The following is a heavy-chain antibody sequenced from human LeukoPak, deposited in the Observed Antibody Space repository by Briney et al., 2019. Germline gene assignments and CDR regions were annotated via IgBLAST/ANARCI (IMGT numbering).Heavy chain of an antibody. V-gene: IGHV3-11*01. CDR3: AKRMNMVTTRGFDY. Sequence: GGSLRLSCAASGFTFSDYYMSWIRQAPGKGLEWVSYISGSGSTIYYADSVKGRFTISRDNSKNTLYLQMNSLRAEDTAVYYCAKRMNMVTTRGFDYWGQGALVTVSS. J-gene: IGHJ4*02. D-gene: IGHD4/OR15-4a*01. CDR2: ISGSGSTI. CDR1: GFTFSDYY.